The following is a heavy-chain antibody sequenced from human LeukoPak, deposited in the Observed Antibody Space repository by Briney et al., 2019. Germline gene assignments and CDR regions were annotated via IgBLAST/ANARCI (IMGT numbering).Heavy chain of an antibody. CDR1: GFTFSSYA. J-gene: IGHJ4*02. CDR2: ISGSDGST. V-gene: IGHV3-23*01. CDR3: AKGYYDYVWGSYYFDY. D-gene: IGHD3-16*01. Sequence: GGSLRLSCAASGFTFSSYAMSWVRQAPGKGLEWVSAISGSDGSTYYADSVKGRFTISRDNSKNTLYLQMNSLRAEDTAVYYCAKGYYDYVWGSYYFDYWGQGTLVTVSS.